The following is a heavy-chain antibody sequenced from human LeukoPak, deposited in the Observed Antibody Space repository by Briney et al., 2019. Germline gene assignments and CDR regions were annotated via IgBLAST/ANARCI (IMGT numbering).Heavy chain of an antibody. Sequence: RSLRLSCAASGFTFSSYAMHWVRQAPGKGLEWVAVISYDGSNKYYADSVKGRFTISRDNSKNTLYLQMNSLRAEDTAVYYCAREVRGVPDYWGQGTLVTVSS. D-gene: IGHD3-10*01. CDR1: GFTFSSYA. V-gene: IGHV3-30-3*01. CDR2: ISYDGSNK. CDR3: AREVRGVPDY. J-gene: IGHJ4*02.